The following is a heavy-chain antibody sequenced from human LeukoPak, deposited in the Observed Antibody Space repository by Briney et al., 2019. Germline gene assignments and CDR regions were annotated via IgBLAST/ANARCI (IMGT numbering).Heavy chain of an antibody. CDR3: ARRKGEPNIFGS. Sequence: ASVKVSCKASGYTFTGYYMHWVRQAPGQGLEWMGRINPNSGGTNYAQKFQGRVTMTRDTSVSTAYMELSRLRSDDTAVYYCARRKGEPNIFGSWGQGTLVTVSS. J-gene: IGHJ4*02. CDR2: INPNSGGT. V-gene: IGHV1-2*06. D-gene: IGHD3-16*01. CDR1: GYTFTGYY.